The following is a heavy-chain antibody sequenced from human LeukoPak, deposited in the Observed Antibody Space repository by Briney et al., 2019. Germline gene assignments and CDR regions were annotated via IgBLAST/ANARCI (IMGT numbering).Heavy chain of an antibody. V-gene: IGHV5-51*01. J-gene: IGHJ4*02. D-gene: IGHD1-1*01. CDR3: ARHETGPYFDY. CDR2: ISPGDSD. CDR1: GSCITSYW. Sequence: GAALKISYNGSGSCITSYWIGWLRPPAGKGLECMGIISPGDSDRYSPTFQGQVTISTDKSISTAYLQWSSLKASDTAIYYCARHETGPYFDYWGQGTLVTVSS.